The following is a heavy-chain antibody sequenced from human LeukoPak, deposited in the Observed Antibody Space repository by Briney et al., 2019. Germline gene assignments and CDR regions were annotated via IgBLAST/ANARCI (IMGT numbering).Heavy chain of an antibody. CDR3: AQSPNSAYYSMDV. D-gene: IGHD2-8*01. CDR2: INHSGST. CDR1: GGSFSGYY. V-gene: IGHV4-34*01. Sequence: SETLSLTCAVYGGSFSGYYWSWIRQPPGKGLEWIGEINHSGSTNYNPSLKSRVTISVDTSKNQFSLKLSSVTAADTAVYYCAQSPNSAYYSMDVWGKGTTVTVSS. J-gene: IGHJ6*03.